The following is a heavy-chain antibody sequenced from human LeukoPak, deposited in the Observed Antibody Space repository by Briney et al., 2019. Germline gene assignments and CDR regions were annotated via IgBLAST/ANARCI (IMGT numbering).Heavy chain of an antibody. CDR3: ARDDAFRGVGMDV. J-gene: IGHJ6*02. CDR1: GFTFSSYW. D-gene: IGHD3-16*01. CDR2: LNTDGSST. Sequence: RSLRLSCAASGFTFSSYWMHWVRQVPGKGLVWVSRLNTDGSSTSYAHYVKGRFSISRDNARNTLYLQMNSLRAEDTAVYYCARDDAFRGVGMDVWGQGTTVTVSS. V-gene: IGHV3-74*01.